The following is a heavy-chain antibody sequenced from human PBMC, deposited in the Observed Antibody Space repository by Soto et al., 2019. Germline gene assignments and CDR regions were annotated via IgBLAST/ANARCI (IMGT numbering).Heavy chain of an antibody. Sequence: PSETLSLTCTVSGGSISNGNYYWSWIRQHPGKGLEWIGYIYYSGSTYYNPSLKSRATISVDTSKNHFSLKLSSVTAADTAVYYCARTSYCSSTSCYAGDSYWFDPWGQGTLVTVSS. CDR2: IYYSGST. J-gene: IGHJ5*02. D-gene: IGHD2-2*01. CDR1: GGSISNGNYY. V-gene: IGHV4-31*03. CDR3: ARTSYCSSTSCYAGDSYWFDP.